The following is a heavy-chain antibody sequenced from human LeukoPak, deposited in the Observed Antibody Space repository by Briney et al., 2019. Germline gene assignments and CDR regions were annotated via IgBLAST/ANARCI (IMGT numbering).Heavy chain of an antibody. CDR1: GFTFSNFV. CDR2: INSDGSST. Sequence: PGGSLRLSCAASGFTFSNFVFHWVRQAPGKGLVWVSRINSDGSSTSYADSVKGRFTISRDNAKNTLYLQMNSLRAEDTAVYYCARVLHDSSGYDAFDIWGQGTMVTVSS. J-gene: IGHJ3*02. CDR3: ARVLHDSSGYDAFDI. V-gene: IGHV3-74*01. D-gene: IGHD3-22*01.